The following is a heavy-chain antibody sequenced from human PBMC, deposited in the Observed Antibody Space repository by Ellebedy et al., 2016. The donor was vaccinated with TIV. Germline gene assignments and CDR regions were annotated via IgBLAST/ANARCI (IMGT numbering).Heavy chain of an antibody. CDR1: GFSFNSYA. Sequence: PGGSLRLSCAASGFSFNSYAMSWVRQAPGKGLEWVLTISNTGSRTYYADSVEGRFIISRDNSKRTLFLQMNSLRAEDTALYYCAKGRGGGSDSSAPRYYFDYWGLGTLVTVSS. V-gene: IGHV3-23*01. D-gene: IGHD3-22*01. CDR3: AKGRGGGSDSSAPRYYFDY. J-gene: IGHJ4*02. CDR2: ISNTGSRT.